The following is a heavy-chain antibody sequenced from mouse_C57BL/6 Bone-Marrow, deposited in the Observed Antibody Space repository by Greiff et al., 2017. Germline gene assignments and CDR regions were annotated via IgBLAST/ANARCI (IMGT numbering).Heavy chain of an antibody. CDR1: GYTFTSYG. J-gene: IGHJ2*01. V-gene: IGHV1-81*01. CDR2: IYPRSGNT. CDR3: ARNWASYYFDY. D-gene: IGHD4-1*01. Sequence: QVQLKESGAELARPGASVKLSCKASGYTFTSYGISWVKQRTGQGLEWIGEIYPRSGNTYYNEKFKGKATLTADKSSSTAYMELRSLTSEDSAVYFCARNWASYYFDYWGQGTTLTVSS.